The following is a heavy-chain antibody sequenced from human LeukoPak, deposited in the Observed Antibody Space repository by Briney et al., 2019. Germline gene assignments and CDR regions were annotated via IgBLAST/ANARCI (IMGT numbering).Heavy chain of an antibody. Sequence: GESLKISCKGSGYSFTSYWIAWVRQMPGKGLEWMGIIYPGDSDTQYSPSFQGQVTISADKSTTTAYLQWSSLKASDTAMYFCARQALIDWFDPWGQGTLVTVSS. CDR2: IYPGDSDT. D-gene: IGHD2-21*01. J-gene: IGHJ5*02. CDR1: GYSFTSYW. CDR3: ARQALIDWFDP. V-gene: IGHV5-51*01.